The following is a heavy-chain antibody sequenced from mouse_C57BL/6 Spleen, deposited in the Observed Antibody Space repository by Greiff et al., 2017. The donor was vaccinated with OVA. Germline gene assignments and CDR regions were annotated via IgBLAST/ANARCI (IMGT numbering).Heavy chain of an antibody. CDR1: GYAFSSYW. D-gene: IGHD2-10*02. CDR2: IYPGDGDT. V-gene: IGHV1-80*01. Sequence: VQLQQSGAELVKPGASVKISCKASGYAFSSYWMNWVKQRPGKGLEWIGQIYPGDGDTNYNGKFKGKATLTADKSSSTAYMQLSSLTSEDSAVYFCARGGYDHEGGYAMYYWGQGTSVTVAS. CDR3: ARGGYDHEGGYAMYY. J-gene: IGHJ4*01.